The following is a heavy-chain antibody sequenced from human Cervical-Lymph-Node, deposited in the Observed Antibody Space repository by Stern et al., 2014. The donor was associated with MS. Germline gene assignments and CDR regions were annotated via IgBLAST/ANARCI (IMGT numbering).Heavy chain of an antibody. CDR3: ARTLPASPFDF. Sequence: VQLVESGAEVKKPGESLKISCKASGYSFTSYWIGWVRQMPGKCLECMGIIYPADSNTRYSPSFQGQVTISVDKSISTAYLQWSSLKASDTAIYYCARTLPASPFDFWAQGTLVTVSS. CDR2: IYPADSNT. V-gene: IGHV5-51*01. CDR1: GYSFTSYW. J-gene: IGHJ4*02. D-gene: IGHD5/OR15-5a*01.